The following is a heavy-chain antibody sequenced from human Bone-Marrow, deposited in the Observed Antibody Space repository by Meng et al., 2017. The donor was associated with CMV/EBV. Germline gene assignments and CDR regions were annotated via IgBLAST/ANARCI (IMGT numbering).Heavy chain of an antibody. CDR2: ISGSGAST. J-gene: IGHJ4*02. CDR3: TKGSGVMAPYDE. CDR1: GLTFSSYA. V-gene: IGHV3-23*01. D-gene: IGHD2-21*01. Sequence: SCAASGLTFSSYAMTWLRQAPGKGPEWVSVISGSGASTYYADSVKGRFTISRDNSKNTLYLQMNSLRAEDTAVYYCTKGSGVMAPYDEWGQGTLVTVSS.